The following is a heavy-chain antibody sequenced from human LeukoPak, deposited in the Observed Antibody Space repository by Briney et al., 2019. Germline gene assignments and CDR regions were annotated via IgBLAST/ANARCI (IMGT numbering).Heavy chain of an antibody. CDR1: GFTFSSYW. D-gene: IGHD3-9*01. J-gene: IGHJ4*02. CDR2: IKQDGSEK. CDR3: AREVPGHYDILTGPDY. V-gene: IGHV3-7*03. Sequence: PGGSLRLSCAASGFTFSSYWMSWVRQAPGKXXXXXXXIKQDGSEKYYVDSVKGRFTISRDNAKNSLYLQMNSLRAEDTAVYYCAREVPGHYDILTGPDYWGQGTLVTVSS.